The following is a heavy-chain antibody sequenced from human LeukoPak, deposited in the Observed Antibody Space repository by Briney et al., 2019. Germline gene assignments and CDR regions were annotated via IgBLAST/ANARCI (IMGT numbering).Heavy chain of an antibody. CDR1: GFTFSSYS. J-gene: IGHJ4*02. Sequence: GRSLRLSCAASGFTFSSYSMNWVRQAPGKGLEWVSSVSSSSSYIYYADSVKGRFTISRDNAKNSLYLQMNSLRAEDTAVYYCARDPRYCSSTSCYRAFDYWGQGTLVTVSS. CDR2: VSSSSSYI. V-gene: IGHV3-21*01. CDR3: ARDPRYCSSTSCYRAFDY. D-gene: IGHD2-2*01.